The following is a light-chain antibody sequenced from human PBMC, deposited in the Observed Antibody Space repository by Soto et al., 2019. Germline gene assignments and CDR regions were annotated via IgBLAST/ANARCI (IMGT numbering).Light chain of an antibody. J-gene: IGLJ1*01. V-gene: IGLV2-8*01. CDR2: EVT. CDR1: SSDVGGYNY. CDR3: CSYAGSNTPYV. Sequence: QSALTQPPSASGSPGQSVTISCTGTSSDVGGYNYVSWYQQHPGKAPKLMIYEVTKRPSGVPDRFSGCKSGNTASLTVAGLQAEDEADYYCCSYAGSNTPYVFGTGTKLTVL.